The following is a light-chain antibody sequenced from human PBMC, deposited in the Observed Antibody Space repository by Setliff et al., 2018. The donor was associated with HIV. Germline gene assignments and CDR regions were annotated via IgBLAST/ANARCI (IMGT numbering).Light chain of an antibody. CDR2: DVS. V-gene: IGLV2-14*01. Sequence: QSVLTQPASVSGSPGQSITISCTGSSSDVGGYDYVSWYQQYPGKAPKLIIFDVSERPSGVSHRFSGSKSGNTASLTISGLQTEDEADYFCASYRSPATYVFGIGTKVTVL. CDR3: ASYRSPATYV. CDR1: SSDVGGYDY. J-gene: IGLJ1*01.